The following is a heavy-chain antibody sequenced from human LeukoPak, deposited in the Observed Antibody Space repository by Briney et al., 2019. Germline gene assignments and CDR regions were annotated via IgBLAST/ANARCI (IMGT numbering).Heavy chain of an antibody. CDR3: AKEGGGIVATLGDY. J-gene: IGHJ4*02. V-gene: IGHV3-23*01. Sequence: GGSLRLSCAASGFTFSSYAMSWVRQAPGKGLEWVSAISGSGGSTYYADSVKGRFTISRDNSKSTLYLQMNSLRAEDTAVYYCAKEGGGIVATLGDYWGQGTLVTVSS. D-gene: IGHD5-12*01. CDR1: GFTFSSYA. CDR2: ISGSGGST.